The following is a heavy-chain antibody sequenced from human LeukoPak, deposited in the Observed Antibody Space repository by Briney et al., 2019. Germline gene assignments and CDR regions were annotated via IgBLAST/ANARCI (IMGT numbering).Heavy chain of an antibody. CDR3: ATDYYYDSSGSYYTVDY. D-gene: IGHD3-22*01. Sequence: ASVKVSCKPSGYTFSNYGITWVRQAPGQGLEWMGWISTYYGNTNYAQKLQGRVTMTTDTSTSTAYMELRSLRSDDTAVYYCATDYYYDSSGSYYTVDYWGQGTLVTVSS. J-gene: IGHJ4*02. CDR2: ISTYYGNT. V-gene: IGHV1-18*01. CDR1: GYTFSNYG.